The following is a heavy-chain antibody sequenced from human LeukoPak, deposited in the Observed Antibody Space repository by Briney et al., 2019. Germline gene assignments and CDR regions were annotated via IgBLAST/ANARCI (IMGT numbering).Heavy chain of an antibody. V-gene: IGHV3-11*06. CDR1: GFSFSDYY. Sequence: GGSLRLSCAAAGFSFSDYYMSWIRQAPGKGLEWVSYISSSSSYTNYADSVKGRFTISRDNAKNSLYLQMNSLRAEDTAVYYCARGTVAAPNWFDPWGQGTLVTVPS. J-gene: IGHJ5*02. CDR2: ISSSSSYT. D-gene: IGHD6-19*01. CDR3: ARGTVAAPNWFDP.